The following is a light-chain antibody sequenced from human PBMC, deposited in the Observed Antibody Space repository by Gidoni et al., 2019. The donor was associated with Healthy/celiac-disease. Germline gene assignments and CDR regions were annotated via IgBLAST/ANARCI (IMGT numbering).Light chain of an antibody. CDR3: QQSYSTLGFT. CDR2: AAS. J-gene: IGKJ3*01. Sequence: DIQMTQSPSSLSASVGDRVTITCRASQSISSYLNWYQQKPGKAPKLLIYAASSLQSGVPSRFSGSGFGTDFTLTISSLQPEELATYYCQQSYSTLGFTFGPGTKVDIK. CDR1: QSISSY. V-gene: IGKV1-39*01.